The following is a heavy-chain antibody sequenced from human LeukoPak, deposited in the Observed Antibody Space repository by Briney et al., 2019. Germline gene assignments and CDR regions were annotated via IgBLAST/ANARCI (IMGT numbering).Heavy chain of an antibody. CDR1: GFTFSSYG. V-gene: IGHV3-30*02. D-gene: IGHD2-15*01. J-gene: IGHJ6*03. CDR3: AKVSWKGRVVVVAATVYYYYMDV. Sequence: GGSLRLSCAASGFTFSSYGMHWVRQAPGKGLEWVAFIRYDGSNKYYADSVKGRFTISRDNSKNTLYLQMNSLRAEDTAVYYCAKVSWKGRVVVVAATVYYYYMDVWGKGTTVTISS. CDR2: IRYDGSNK.